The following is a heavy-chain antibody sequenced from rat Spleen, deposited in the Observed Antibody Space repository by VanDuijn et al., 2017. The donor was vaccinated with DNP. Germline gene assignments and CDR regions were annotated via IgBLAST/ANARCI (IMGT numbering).Heavy chain of an antibody. D-gene: IGHD1-2*01. CDR2: MWSGGTT. Sequence: EVQLKESGPGLVQPSQTLCLTCTVSEFSLTDSSMHWVRQPPGKGLEWMGIMWSGGTTAYNSALKSRLSISRDTSNSQVFLKMNSLQAEDTAIYYSTRDGSPYYSSYMDVMDAWGRGASVTVSS. V-gene: IGHV2S63*01. CDR1: EFSLTDSS. CDR3: TRDGSPYYSSYMDVMDA. J-gene: IGHJ4*01.